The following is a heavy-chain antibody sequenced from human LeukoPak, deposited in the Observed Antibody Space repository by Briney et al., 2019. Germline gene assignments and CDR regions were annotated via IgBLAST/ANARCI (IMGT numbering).Heavy chain of an antibody. V-gene: IGHV3-23*01. CDR3: ARVDRYSNYLNDAFDI. CDR2: ISGSGSST. CDR1: GFTFSSYA. Sequence: GGSLRLSCAASGFTFSSYAMSWVRQAPGKGLEWVSAISGSGSSTYYADSVKGRFTISRDNSKNTLYLQMNSLRAEDTAVYYCARVDRYSNYLNDAFDIWGQGTMVTVSS. D-gene: IGHD4-4*01. J-gene: IGHJ3*02.